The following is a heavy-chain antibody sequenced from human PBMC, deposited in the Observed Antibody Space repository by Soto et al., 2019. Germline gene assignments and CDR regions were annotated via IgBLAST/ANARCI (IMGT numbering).Heavy chain of an antibody. Sequence: GGSLRLSCAASGFTFSSCAMSWVRQAPGKGLEWVSVISGSGGSTYYADSVKGRFTISRDNSKNTLSLQMNSLRVEDTAVYYCARDQGGQSGNFIFDHWGQGALVTVSS. V-gene: IGHV3-23*01. CDR2: ISGSGGST. D-gene: IGHD1-26*01. J-gene: IGHJ4*02. CDR3: ARDQGGQSGNFIFDH. CDR1: GFTFSSCA.